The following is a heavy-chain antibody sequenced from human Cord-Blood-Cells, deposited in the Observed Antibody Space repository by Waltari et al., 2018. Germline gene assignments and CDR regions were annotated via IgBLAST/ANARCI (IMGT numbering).Heavy chain of an antibody. CDR3: ARDDNDFWSGYYAFDI. D-gene: IGHD3-3*01. J-gene: IGHJ3*02. V-gene: IGHV1-18*01. CDR2: ISAYKGNT. Sequence: QVQLVQSGAEVKKPGASVKVSCKASGYTFTSYGISWVRQAPGQGLERMGWISAYKGNTNYAQKLQGRVTINTDTSTSTAYMELRSLGSDDTAVYYCARDDNDFWSGYYAFDIWGQGTMVTVSS. CDR1: GYTFTSYG.